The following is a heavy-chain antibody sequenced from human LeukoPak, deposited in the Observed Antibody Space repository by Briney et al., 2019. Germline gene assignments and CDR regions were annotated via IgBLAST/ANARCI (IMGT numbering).Heavy chain of an antibody. CDR2: IYYSGST. V-gene: IGHV4-31*03. Sequence: SETLSLTCTVSGGSITSGGYSWSWIRQHPGKGLEWIGYIYYSGSTYYNPSLMSRVTISLDTSKNQFSLKLSSVTASDTAVYYCARAGRDGYNLLFDYWGQETLVAVSS. D-gene: IGHD1-1*01. CDR3: ARAGRDGYNLLFDY. J-gene: IGHJ4*02. CDR1: GGSITSGGYS.